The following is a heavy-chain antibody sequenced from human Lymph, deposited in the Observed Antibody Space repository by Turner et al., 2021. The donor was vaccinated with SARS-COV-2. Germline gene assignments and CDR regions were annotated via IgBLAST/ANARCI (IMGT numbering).Heavy chain of an antibody. CDR3: ARVLPFGDYFDY. Sequence: EVQLVESGGGLIQPGGSLRLTCAASVFTVSSNYMSCVRQAPGKGLEWVSVIYSGGSTYYADSVKGRFTISRDNSKNTLYLQMHSLRAEDTAVYYCARVLPFGDYFDYWGQGTLVTVSS. D-gene: IGHD3-10*01. J-gene: IGHJ4*02. CDR2: IYSGGST. V-gene: IGHV3-53*01. CDR1: VFTVSSNY.